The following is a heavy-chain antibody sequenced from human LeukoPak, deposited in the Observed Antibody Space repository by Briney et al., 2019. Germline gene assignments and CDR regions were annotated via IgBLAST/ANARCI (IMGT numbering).Heavy chain of an antibody. Sequence: GGSLRLSCAASGFTFSDYYMSWIRQAPGKGLEWVSYISRSSSYTNYADSVKGRFTISRDNAKNSLYLQMNSLRAEDTAVYYCARDTFTTVTPKGLDYWGQGTLVTVSS. D-gene: IGHD4-17*01. J-gene: IGHJ4*02. V-gene: IGHV3-11*05. CDR1: GFTFSDYY. CDR2: ISRSSSYT. CDR3: ARDTFTTVTPKGLDY.